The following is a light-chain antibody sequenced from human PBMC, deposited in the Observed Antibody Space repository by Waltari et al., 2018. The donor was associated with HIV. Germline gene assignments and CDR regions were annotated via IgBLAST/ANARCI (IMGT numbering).Light chain of an antibody. Sequence: AIQLTQSPSSLSASLRDRVTITCRESQGITRALAWDQLKPGKAPKLLIYEASTLKSGVPSRFRGSGSGTDFTLTISSLQPGDFATYYCQQCNSYPVTFGGGSKVELQ. CDR3: QQCNSYPVT. J-gene: IGKJ4*01. CDR1: QGITRA. V-gene: IGKV1-13*02. CDR2: EAS.